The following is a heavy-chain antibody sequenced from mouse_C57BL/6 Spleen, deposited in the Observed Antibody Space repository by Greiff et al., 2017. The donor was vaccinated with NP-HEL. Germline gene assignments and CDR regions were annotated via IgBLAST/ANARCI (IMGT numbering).Heavy chain of an antibody. Sequence: VQLQQSGAELVRPGASVTLSCKASGYTFTDYEMHWVKQTPVHGLEWIGAIDPETGGTAYNQKFKGKAILTADKSSSTAYMELRSLTSEDSAVYYCTRGRELRRFYAMDYWGQGTSVTVSS. CDR3: TRGRELRRFYAMDY. D-gene: IGHD2-4*01. CDR2: IDPETGGT. J-gene: IGHJ4*01. V-gene: IGHV1-15*01. CDR1: GYTFTDYE.